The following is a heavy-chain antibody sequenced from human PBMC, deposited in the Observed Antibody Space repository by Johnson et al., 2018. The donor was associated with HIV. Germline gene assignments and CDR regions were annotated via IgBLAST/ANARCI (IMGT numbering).Heavy chain of an antibody. D-gene: IGHD4-23*01. V-gene: IGHV3-30*04. Sequence: QVQLVESGGGVVQPGRSLRLSCAASGFTFSSYAMHWVRQAPGKGLEWVAVISYDGSNKYYADSVKGRFTISRDNSKNTLYLQMNSLRAEDTAVYYCARDGPPYCGGNSGGAFDIWGQGTMVTVSS. CDR3: ARDGPPYCGGNSGGAFDI. CDR1: GFTFSSYA. J-gene: IGHJ3*02. CDR2: ISYDGSNK.